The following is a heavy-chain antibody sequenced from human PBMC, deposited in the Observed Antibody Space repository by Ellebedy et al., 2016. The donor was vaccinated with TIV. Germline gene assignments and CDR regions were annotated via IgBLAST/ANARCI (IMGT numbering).Heavy chain of an antibody. D-gene: IGHD3-16*01. Sequence: SETLSLXXIVSGDSISGYYWIWVRQPAGKGLEWIRRMYSSGGTDYNPSLKSRVTMSIDTSNNQFSLNLKSVTAADTAVYYCARGLVQGQGRDWGLEYWGQGTLVTVSS. V-gene: IGHV4-4*07. J-gene: IGHJ4*02. CDR2: MYSSGGT. CDR3: ARGLVQGQGRDWGLEY. CDR1: GDSISGYY.